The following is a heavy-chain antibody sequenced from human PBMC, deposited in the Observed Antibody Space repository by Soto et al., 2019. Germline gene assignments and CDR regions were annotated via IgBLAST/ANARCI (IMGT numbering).Heavy chain of an antibody. Sequence: QVQLQQWGAGLLKPSETLSLTCAVYGGSFSGYYWSWIRQPPGKGLEWIGEINHSGSTNYTPSLKSRVTISVDTSKNQFSLKLSSVTAADTAVYYCARTGGSSSSHGMDVWGQGTTVTVSS. D-gene: IGHD6-6*01. V-gene: IGHV4-34*01. CDR3: ARTGGSSSSHGMDV. CDR1: GGSFSGYY. CDR2: INHSGST. J-gene: IGHJ6*02.